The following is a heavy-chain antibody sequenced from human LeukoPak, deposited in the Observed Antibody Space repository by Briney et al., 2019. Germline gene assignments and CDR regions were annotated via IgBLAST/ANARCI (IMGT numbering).Heavy chain of an antibody. Sequence: PSQTLSPTCTVSGGSIISADHYWSWIRRPPGKGLEWIVYIFYSGSTYYNPSLKSRLTISVDTSKNQFSLKLSSVTAADTAVYYCARGYYDVSTNYPKNFDQWGQGTLVTVSS. J-gene: IGHJ4*02. V-gene: IGHV4-30-4*01. CDR1: GGSIISADHY. CDR2: IFYSGST. CDR3: ARGYYDVSTNYPKNFDQ. D-gene: IGHD3-9*01.